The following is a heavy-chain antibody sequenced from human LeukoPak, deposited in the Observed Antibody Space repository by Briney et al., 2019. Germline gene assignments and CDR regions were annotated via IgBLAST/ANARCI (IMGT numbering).Heavy chain of an antibody. D-gene: IGHD1-26*01. Sequence: SETLSLTCTVSGGSISSYYWSWIRQHPGKGLEWIGYIYYSGSTNYNPSLKSRVTISVDTSKNQFSLKLSSVTAADTAVYYCARAKRGSGAYMDVWGKGTTVTISS. CDR3: ARAKRGSGAYMDV. CDR1: GGSISSYY. V-gene: IGHV4-59*01. CDR2: IYYSGST. J-gene: IGHJ6*03.